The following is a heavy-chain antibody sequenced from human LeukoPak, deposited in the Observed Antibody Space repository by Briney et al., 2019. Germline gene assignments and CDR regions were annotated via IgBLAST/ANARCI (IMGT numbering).Heavy chain of an antibody. D-gene: IGHD3-22*01. CDR3: ARVAYYDIGGYYYYYMDV. CDR1: GGSISSYY. J-gene: IGHJ6*03. CDR2: IYYSGST. Sequence: SETLSLTCTVSGGSISSYYWSWIRQPPGKGLEWIGYIYYSGSTNYNPSLKSRVTMSVDASKNQFSLKLSSVTAADTAVYYCARVAYYDIGGYYYYYMDVWGKGTTVTVSS. V-gene: IGHV4-59*12.